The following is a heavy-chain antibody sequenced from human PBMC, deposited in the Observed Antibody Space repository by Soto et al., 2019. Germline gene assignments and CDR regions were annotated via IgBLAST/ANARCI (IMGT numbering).Heavy chain of an antibody. CDR3: ARSFYYYDSSGYLHYYYGMDV. CDR1: GFTFSSYG. D-gene: IGHD3-22*01. J-gene: IGHJ6*02. CDR2: ISYDGSNK. V-gene: IGHV3-30*03. Sequence: GGSLRLSCAASGFTFSSYGMHWVRQAPGKGLEWVAVISYDGSNKYYADSVKGRFTISRDNSKNTLYLQMNSLRAEDTAVYYCARSFYYYDSSGYLHYYYGMDVWGQGTTVTVSS.